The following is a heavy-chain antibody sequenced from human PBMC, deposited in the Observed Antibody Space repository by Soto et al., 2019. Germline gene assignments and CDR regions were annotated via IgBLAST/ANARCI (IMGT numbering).Heavy chain of an antibody. J-gene: IGHJ4*02. CDR3: ARGQSSGWTALDY. V-gene: IGHV1-3*01. Sequence: ASVKVSWKGSGYSFINYSMFWVLQAPGQRLEWMGWINAASGNTKYSQKFQGRVTITRDTLASTAYMELSSLRSEDTAIYYCARGQSSGWTALDYWGQGALVTVSS. CDR1: GYSFINYS. D-gene: IGHD6-25*01. CDR2: INAASGNT.